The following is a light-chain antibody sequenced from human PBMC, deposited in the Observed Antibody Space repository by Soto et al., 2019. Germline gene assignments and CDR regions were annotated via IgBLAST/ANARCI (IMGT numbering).Light chain of an antibody. J-gene: IGKJ4*02. CDR2: AIS. CDR3: PAYDSPLRT. Sequence: NMLTQSPLTLPLSPGQRARFSCRASHTISSSYLAWYQQKPGQAPRLLIYAISDRATGVPDRFRGSGSGTDFTLTISRLEAEDFAVDCGPAYDSPLRTSCEGTRVEIK. V-gene: IGKV3-20*01. CDR1: HTISSSY.